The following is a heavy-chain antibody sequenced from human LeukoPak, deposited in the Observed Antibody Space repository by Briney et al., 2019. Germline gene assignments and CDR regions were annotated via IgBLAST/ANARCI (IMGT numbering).Heavy chain of an antibody. D-gene: IGHD2-21*01. CDR1: DGSISSSY. J-gene: IGHJ3*02. CDR3: VRWQYCGGNCFFSAFDI. CDR2: IHHSGNT. V-gene: IGHV4-59*01. Sequence: SETLSLTCTVSDGSISSSYWSWIRQSPGKGLEWIGYIHHSGNTNSSPPLKSRVTISADTPKNQFSLKLNSVTAADTAIYYCVRWQYCGGNCFFSAFDIWGQGKMVTVSS.